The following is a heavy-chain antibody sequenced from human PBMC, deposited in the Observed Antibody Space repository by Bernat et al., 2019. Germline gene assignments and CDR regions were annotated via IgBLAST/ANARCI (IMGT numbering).Heavy chain of an antibody. V-gene: IGHV3-30-3*01. CDR1: GFTFSSYA. CDR3: ARGLGPSFYIMDV. D-gene: IGHD2/OR15-2a*01. Sequence: QVQLVESGGGVVQPGRSLRLSCAASGFTFSSYAMHCVRQAPGKGPEWVALISYDGSNKYYADSVKGRFTISRDNSKNTLSLQMNSLRDEDTAVYYCARGLGPSFYIMDVWGQGTTVTVSS. CDR2: ISYDGSNK. J-gene: IGHJ6*02.